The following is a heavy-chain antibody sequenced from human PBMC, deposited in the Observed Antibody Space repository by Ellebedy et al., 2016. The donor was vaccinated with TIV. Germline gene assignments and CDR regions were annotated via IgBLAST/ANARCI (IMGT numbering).Heavy chain of an antibody. CDR2: VTHSGGT. CDR1: SGSFSGYF. J-gene: IGHJ5*02. D-gene: IGHD1-26*01. CDR3: ARGIPQAWELLAT. Sequence: SETLSLXXAVYSGSFSGYFWTWIRQSPGKGLEWIGEVTHSGGTNYNPSLQSRVIISLDTSKSQFSLQLSSVTAADTAVYYCARGIPQAWELLATWGQGTLVTVSS. V-gene: IGHV4-34*01.